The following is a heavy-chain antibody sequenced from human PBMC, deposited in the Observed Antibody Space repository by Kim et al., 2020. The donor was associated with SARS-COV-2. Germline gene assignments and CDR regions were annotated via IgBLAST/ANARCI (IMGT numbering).Heavy chain of an antibody. CDR1: GFTFSSYA. D-gene: IGHD3-3*01. Sequence: GGSLRLSCAASGFTFSSYAMSWVRQAPGKGLEWVSAISGSGGSTYYADSVKGRFTISRDNSKNTLYLQMNSLRAEDTAVYYCAKDESYYDFWSGYTNHFDYWGQGTLVTVSS. CDR2: ISGSGGST. J-gene: IGHJ4*02. CDR3: AKDESYYDFWSGYTNHFDY. V-gene: IGHV3-23*01.